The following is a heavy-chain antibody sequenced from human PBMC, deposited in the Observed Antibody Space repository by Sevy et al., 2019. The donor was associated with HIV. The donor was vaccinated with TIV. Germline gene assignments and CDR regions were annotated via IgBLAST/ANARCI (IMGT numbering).Heavy chain of an antibody. CDR3: ARGPPDGSYDYFDY. CDR1: GFSFSTYA. J-gene: IGHJ4*02. CDR2: ISGSSNYI. D-gene: IGHD1-26*01. Sequence: GGSLRLSCAASGFSFSTYAMTWVRQAPGKGLEWVSSISGSSNYIYYAESMKGRFIISRDNVKNTLYLQMNSLRVDDTAVYYCARGPPDGSYDYFDYWGQGTLVTVSS. V-gene: IGHV3-21*06.